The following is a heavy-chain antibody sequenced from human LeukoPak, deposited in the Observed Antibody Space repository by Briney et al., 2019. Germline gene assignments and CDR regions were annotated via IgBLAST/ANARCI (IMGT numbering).Heavy chain of an antibody. Sequence: PGGSLRLSCAASEFSVGSNCMSWVRQAPGKGLEWVSAISGSGGSTYYADSVKGRFTISRDNSKNTLYLQMNSLRAEDTAVHYCAKELGPFDYWGQGTLVTVSS. CDR2: ISGSGGST. CDR3: AKELGPFDY. CDR1: EFSVGSNC. J-gene: IGHJ4*02. V-gene: IGHV3-23*01.